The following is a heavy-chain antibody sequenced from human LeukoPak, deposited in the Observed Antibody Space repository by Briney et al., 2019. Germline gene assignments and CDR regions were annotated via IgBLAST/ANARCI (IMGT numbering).Heavy chain of an antibody. D-gene: IGHD2-2*01. V-gene: IGHV5-51*01. CDR3: ARPGQYCSSTSCYWAY. J-gene: IGHJ4*02. Sequence: GESLKISCKGSGYSFTSYWIGWVRQMPGKGLEWMGIIYPGDSETRYSPSFQGQVTISADKSIRTAYLQWSSLKASDTAMYYCARPGQYCSSTSCYWAYWGQGTLVTVSS. CDR2: IYPGDSET. CDR1: GYSFTSYW.